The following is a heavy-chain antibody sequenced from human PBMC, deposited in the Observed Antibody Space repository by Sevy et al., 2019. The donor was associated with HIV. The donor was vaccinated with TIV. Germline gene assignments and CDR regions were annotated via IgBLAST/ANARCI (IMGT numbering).Heavy chain of an antibody. D-gene: IGHD5-18*01. V-gene: IGHV3-15*01. CDR2: IKSKTDGGTG. CDR3: TTGDPYNRYGYMRPYFFDY. J-gene: IGHJ4*02. Sequence: GGSLRLSCAASGFTFTNTLMSWVRQAPGKGLEWVGRIKSKTDGGTGDYAAPVKGRFSISRDDSKNTLYLQMNSLKTEDTAVYYCTTGDPYNRYGYMRPYFFDYWGQGTLVTVSS. CDR1: GFTFTNTL.